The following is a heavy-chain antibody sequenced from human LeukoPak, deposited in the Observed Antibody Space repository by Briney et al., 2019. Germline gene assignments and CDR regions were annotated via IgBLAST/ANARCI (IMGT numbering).Heavy chain of an antibody. J-gene: IGHJ4*02. Sequence: ASVKVSCKASGYTFTSYDINWVRQAPGQGLEWMGWISAYNGNTNYAQKLQGRVTMTTDTSTSTAYMELRSLRSDDTAVYYCARVGIKGYSYGFGDYWGQGTLVTVSS. D-gene: IGHD5-18*01. CDR3: ARVGIKGYSYGFGDY. CDR2: ISAYNGNT. CDR1: GYTFTSYD. V-gene: IGHV1-18*01.